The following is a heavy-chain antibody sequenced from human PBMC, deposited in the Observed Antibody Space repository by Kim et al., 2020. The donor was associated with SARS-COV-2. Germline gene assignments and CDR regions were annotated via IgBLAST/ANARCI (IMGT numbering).Heavy chain of an antibody. CDR1: GYTFTSYA. CDR2: INAGNGNT. D-gene: IGHD3-10*01. Sequence: ASVKVSCKASGYTFTSYAMHWVRQAPGQRLEWMGWINAGNGNTKYSQKFQGRVTITRDTSASTAYMELSSLRSEDTAVYYCAREAYGKIPRYYYYGMDVWGQGTTVTVSS. CDR3: AREAYGKIPRYYYYGMDV. J-gene: IGHJ6*02. V-gene: IGHV1-3*01.